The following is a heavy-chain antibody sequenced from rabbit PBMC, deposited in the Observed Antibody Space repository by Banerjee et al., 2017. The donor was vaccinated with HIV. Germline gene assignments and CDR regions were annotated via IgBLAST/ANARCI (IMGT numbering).Heavy chain of an antibody. D-gene: IGHD2-1*01. J-gene: IGHJ4*01. Sequence: QEQLEESGGGLVQPEGSLTLACTASGFSFSGSYYMCWVRQAPGKGLEWIACIDTGFGGTAYYASWAKGRFSISKASSTTVTLHMTSLTAADTATYFCATYVDYDGDFDLWGPGTLVTVS. CDR2: IDTGFGGTA. CDR1: GFSFSGSYY. CDR3: ATYVDYDGDFDL. V-gene: IGHV1S45*01.